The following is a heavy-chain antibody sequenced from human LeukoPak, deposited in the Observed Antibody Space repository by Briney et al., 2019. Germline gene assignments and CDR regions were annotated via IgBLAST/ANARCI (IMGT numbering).Heavy chain of an antibody. CDR3: AKGPHYDILTGYPH. V-gene: IGHV3-9*01. CDR2: ISWNSGSI. J-gene: IGHJ4*02. Sequence: GGSLRLSCAASGFTFDDYAMHWVRQAPGQGLEWVSGISWNSGSIGYADSVKGRFTISRDNAKNSLYLQMNSLRAEDTALYYCAKGPHYDILTGYPHWGQGTLVTVSS. D-gene: IGHD3-9*01. CDR1: GFTFDDYA.